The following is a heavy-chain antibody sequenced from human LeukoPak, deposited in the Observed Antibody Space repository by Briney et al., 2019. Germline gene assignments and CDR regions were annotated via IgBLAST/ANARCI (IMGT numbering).Heavy chain of an antibody. V-gene: IGHV3-21*01. D-gene: IGHD1-26*01. J-gene: IGHJ4*02. CDR1: GFTFNSYS. CDR2: ISSSSSYI. Sequence: GGSLRLSCAASGFTFNSYSMNWVRQAPGKGLEWVSSISSSSSYIYYAVSVKGRFTISRDNAKNSLYLQMNSLRAEDTAVYYCARAKGSYLDYWGQGTLVTVSS. CDR3: ARAKGSYLDY.